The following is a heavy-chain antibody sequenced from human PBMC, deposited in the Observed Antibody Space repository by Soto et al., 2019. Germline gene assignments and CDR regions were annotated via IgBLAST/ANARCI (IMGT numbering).Heavy chain of an antibody. V-gene: IGHV4-39*07. J-gene: IGHJ4*02. CDR1: GGSIGSRSYY. Sequence: PSETLSVTCTVSGGSIGSRSYYWGWIRQPPGKGLEWIGSIYYSGSTNYIPSLKSRVTISVDTSKNQFSLKLSSVTAADTAVYYCARYWGGYLYYFDYWGQGTLVTVYS. D-gene: IGHD3-3*01. CDR3: ARYWGGYLYYFDY. CDR2: IYYSGST.